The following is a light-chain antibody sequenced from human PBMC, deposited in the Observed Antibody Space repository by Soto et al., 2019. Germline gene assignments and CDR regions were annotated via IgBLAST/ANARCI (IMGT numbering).Light chain of an antibody. CDR1: QSLVYSDGNTY. CDR2: KVS. CDR3: MLCRHWPRT. Sequence: DVVMTQSPLSLPVTLGQPASISCRSSQSLVYSDGNTYLNWFHQRPGQSPRRLIYKVSNRDSGVHDRCRGSGSGTDVTLKISGVEAEDVGVYYCMLCRHWPRTFGQGTKVDIK. V-gene: IGKV2-30*01. J-gene: IGKJ1*01.